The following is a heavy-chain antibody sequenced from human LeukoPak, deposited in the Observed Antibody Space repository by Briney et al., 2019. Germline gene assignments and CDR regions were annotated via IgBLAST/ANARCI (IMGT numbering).Heavy chain of an antibody. V-gene: IGHV4-31*03. J-gene: IGHJ5*02. Sequence: SETLSLTCTVSGGSVSSGYYWSWIRQLPGKGLEWIGYIFYSGSTYYSPSLKSRVTMSLDTSKNQFSLKLSSVTAADTAVYYCARDSGSYYNWFDPWGQGTLVTVSS. D-gene: IGHD1-26*01. CDR1: GGSVSSGYY. CDR3: ARDSGSYYNWFDP. CDR2: IFYSGST.